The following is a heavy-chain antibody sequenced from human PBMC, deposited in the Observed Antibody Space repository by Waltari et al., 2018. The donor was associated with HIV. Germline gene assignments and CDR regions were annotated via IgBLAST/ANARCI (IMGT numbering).Heavy chain of an antibody. V-gene: IGHV4-38-2*02. CDR3: ARDGSHIVVVTGFDY. Sequence: QVQLQESGPGLVKPSETLSLICTVSGYSISSGYYWGWIRQPPGKGLEWIGSMYHSGSTYYNPSLKSRVTISVDTSKNQFSLKLSSVTAADTAVYYCARDGSHIVVVTGFDYWGQGTLVTVSS. CDR2: MYHSGST. J-gene: IGHJ4*02. D-gene: IGHD2-21*02. CDR1: GYSISSGYY.